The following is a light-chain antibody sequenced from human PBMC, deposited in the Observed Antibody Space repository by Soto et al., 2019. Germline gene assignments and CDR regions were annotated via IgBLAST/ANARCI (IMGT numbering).Light chain of an antibody. Sequence: QSVLTQPPSVSAAPGQRVTISCSGSSSNIGNNFVSWYQQLPGTAPKLLIYDNSKRFSGIPDRFSGSKSGTSANLGITGLQTGDEADYFCGTWDGSLRAYVFGPGTKGTVL. J-gene: IGLJ1*01. CDR2: DNS. CDR3: GTWDGSLRAYV. V-gene: IGLV1-51*01. CDR1: SSNIGNNF.